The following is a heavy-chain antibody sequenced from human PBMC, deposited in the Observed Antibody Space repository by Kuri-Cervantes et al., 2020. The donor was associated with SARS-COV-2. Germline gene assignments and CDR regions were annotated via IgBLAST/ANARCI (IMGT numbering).Heavy chain of an antibody. CDR1: GFTFSAYT. Sequence: GGSLRLSCVASGFTFSAYTLNWVRQAPGKGLEWVSSITRSSVYISYADSLKGRFTISRDNAKNSLYLQMNSLTTADTAFYYCAKNMGDNGYDSFDYWGQGTLVTVSS. V-gene: IGHV3-21*04. J-gene: IGHJ4*02. CDR3: AKNMGDNGYDSFDY. D-gene: IGHD5-12*01. CDR2: ITRSSVYI.